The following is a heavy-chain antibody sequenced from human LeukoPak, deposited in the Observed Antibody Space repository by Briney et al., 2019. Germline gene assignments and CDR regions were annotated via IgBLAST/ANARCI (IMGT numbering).Heavy chain of an antibody. CDR1: GGSISSYY. D-gene: IGHD4-17*01. V-gene: IGHV4-4*07. J-gene: IGHJ4*02. CDR2: IYTSRST. Sequence: PSETLSLTCTVSGGSISSYYWSWIRQPAGKGLEWIGRIYTSRSTNYNPSLKSRVTMSVDTSKNQFSLKLSSVTAADTAVYYCARDTRGNYGDYVPFDYWGQGTLVTVSS. CDR3: ARDTRGNYGDYVPFDY.